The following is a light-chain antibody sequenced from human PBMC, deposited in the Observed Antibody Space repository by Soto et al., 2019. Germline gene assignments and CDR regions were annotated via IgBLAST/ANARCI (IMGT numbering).Light chain of an antibody. J-gene: IGKJ4*01. CDR2: GAS. Sequence: EIVLTQSPGTLSVSPGDRATLSCRASQSVRTSYFAWYQQKPGQAPRLLIFGASSRDTGLPDRFSGSGSGTDFTLTISRLEPEDFALYYCQHDGNSPLTFGGGTKVEIK. V-gene: IGKV3-20*01. CDR1: QSVRTSY. CDR3: QHDGNSPLT.